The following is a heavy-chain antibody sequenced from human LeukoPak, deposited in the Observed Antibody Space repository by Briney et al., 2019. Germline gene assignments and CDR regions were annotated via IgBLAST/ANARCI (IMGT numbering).Heavy chain of an antibody. CDR3: ARDSHKFDSSGYYPDAFDI. CDR2: ISYDGSKK. V-gene: IGHV3-30*03. J-gene: IGHJ3*02. D-gene: IGHD3-22*01. CDR1: GFTFGSYA. Sequence: TGGSLRLSCVASGFTFGSYAMHWVRQAPGKGLEWVAFISYDGSKKYYADSLKGRFSISRDNSKSTLDLQMNSLRPEDTALYYCARDSHKFDSSGYYPDAFDIWGQGTMVTVSS.